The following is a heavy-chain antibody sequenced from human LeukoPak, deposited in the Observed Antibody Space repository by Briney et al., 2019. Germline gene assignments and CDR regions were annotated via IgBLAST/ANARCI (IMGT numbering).Heavy chain of an antibody. CDR3: ARGGSGGTY. CDR2: IYYSGDT. J-gene: IGHJ4*02. Sequence: SETLSLTCSVSGGSISPYYWSWIRQPPGKGLEWIGYIYYSGDTNYNSSLESRVTISVDTSENQFSLKLTSVTAADTAVYYCARGGSGGTYWGQGTLVVVSS. CDR1: GGSISPYY. V-gene: IGHV4-59*01. D-gene: IGHD1-14*01.